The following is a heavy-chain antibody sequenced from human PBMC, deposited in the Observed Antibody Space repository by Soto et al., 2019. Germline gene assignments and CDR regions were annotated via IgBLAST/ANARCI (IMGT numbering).Heavy chain of an antibody. V-gene: IGHV1-69*02. J-gene: IGHJ4*02. CDR1: GGTFSSYT. D-gene: IGHD3-10*01. CDR2: SIPILGIA. Sequence: QVQLVQSGAEVKKPGSSVKVSCKASGGTFSSYTISWVRQAPGLGLEWMGRSIPILGIANYAQKFQGRVTITADKSTSTAYMELSSLRSEDTAVYYCARLGITMVRGVITDIDYWGQGTLVTVSS. CDR3: ARLGITMVRGVITDIDY.